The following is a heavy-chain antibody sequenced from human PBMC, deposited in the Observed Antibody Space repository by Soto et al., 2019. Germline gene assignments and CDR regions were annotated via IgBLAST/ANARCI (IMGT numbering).Heavy chain of an antibody. Sequence: QVQLVQSGAEVKKPGSSVKVSCKASGGTFSSYAISWVRQAPGQGLEWMGGIIPSFGTANYAQKFQGRGTITSEESTSTASVEVSSLRSQGTAVYYCAREANRYSYAPLGRVVWVQGTKVTVSS. CDR3: AREANRYSYAPLGRVV. CDR1: GGTFSSYA. CDR2: IIPSFGTA. V-gene: IGHV1-69*05. J-gene: IGHJ6*02. D-gene: IGHD5-18*01.